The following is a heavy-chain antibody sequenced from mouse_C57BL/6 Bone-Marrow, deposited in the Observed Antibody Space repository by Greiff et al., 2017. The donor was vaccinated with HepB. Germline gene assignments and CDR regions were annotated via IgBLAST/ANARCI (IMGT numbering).Heavy chain of an antibody. CDR1: GYAFSSYW. D-gene: IGHD1-1*01. CDR3: ARSDYDSSSYWYFDV. Sequence: QVQLQQSGAELVKPGASVKISCKASGYAFSSYWMNWVKQRPGKGLEWIGQIYPGDGDTNYNEKFKGKATLTADKSSSTAYMQLSSLTSEDSAVYFCARSDYDSSSYWYFDVWGTGTTVTVSS. J-gene: IGHJ1*03. V-gene: IGHV1-80*01. CDR2: IYPGDGDT.